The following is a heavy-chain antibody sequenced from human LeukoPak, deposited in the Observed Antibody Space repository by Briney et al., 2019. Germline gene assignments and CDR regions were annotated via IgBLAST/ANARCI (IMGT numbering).Heavy chain of an antibody. CDR3: ARQRVEQLANINYFDY. CDR2: INPNSGGT. Sequence: ASVKVSCKASGYTFTGYYMHWVRQAPGQGLEWMGWINPNSGGTNYAQKFQGRVTMTRDTSISTAYMELSRLRSDDTAVYYCARQRVEQLANINYFDYWGQGTLVTVSS. D-gene: IGHD6-13*01. CDR1: GYTFTGYY. V-gene: IGHV1-2*02. J-gene: IGHJ4*02.